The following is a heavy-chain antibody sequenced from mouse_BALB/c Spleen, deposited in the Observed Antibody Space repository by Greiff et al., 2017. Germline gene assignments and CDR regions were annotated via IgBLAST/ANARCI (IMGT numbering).Heavy chain of an antibody. CDR1: GYSITSGYF. CDR3: ARGRGTWFAY. J-gene: IGHJ3*01. Sequence: EVQLQQSGPGLVKPSQSLYLSCSATGYSITSGYFWNWIRQFAHNKLEWMGYISYDGSNNYNPSLKNHISITGDTSQNQFFLKLNSVTTEDTATYYCARGRGTWFAYWGQGTLVTGSA. V-gene: IGHV3-6*02. D-gene: IGHD4-1*01. CDR2: ISYDGSN.